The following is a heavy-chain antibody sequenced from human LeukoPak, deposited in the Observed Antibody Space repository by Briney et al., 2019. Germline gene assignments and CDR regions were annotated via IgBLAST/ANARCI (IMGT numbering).Heavy chain of an antibody. J-gene: IGHJ6*02. CDR3: ARDLKLELPASSGYCYGMDV. V-gene: IGHV3-7*01. CDR2: INQDGSEK. D-gene: IGHD1-7*01. Sequence: GGSLRLSCAASGFSFSSYSMTWVRLAPGKGLEWVANINQDGSEKYYVDSVKGRFTISRDNARKSLCLQMSILRAEDTAVYYCARDLKLELPASSGYCYGMDVWGQGTTVTVSS. CDR1: GFSFSSYS.